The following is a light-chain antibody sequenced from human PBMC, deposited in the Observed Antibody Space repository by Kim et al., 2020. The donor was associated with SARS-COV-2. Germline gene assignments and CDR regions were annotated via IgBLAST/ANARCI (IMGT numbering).Light chain of an antibody. CDR2: SAS. Sequence: ASVGDRVTITCRTSQRISTYLNWYQHKPGKAPKVLIYSASSLQSGVPSRFSGSGSGTDFTLTISSLQPEDFATYYCQQSYSIPITFGQGTRLEIK. J-gene: IGKJ5*01. CDR1: QRISTY. V-gene: IGKV1-39*01. CDR3: QQSYSIPIT.